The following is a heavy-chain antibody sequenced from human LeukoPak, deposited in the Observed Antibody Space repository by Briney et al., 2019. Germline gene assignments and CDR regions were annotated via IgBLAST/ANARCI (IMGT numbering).Heavy chain of an antibody. CDR3: ARDFIQRGYSYGYPY. CDR2: ISSSSSYI. Sequence: GGSLRLSCAASGFTFSSYSMNWVRQAPGKGLEWVSSISSSSSYIYYADSVKGRFTISRDNAKNSLYLQMNSLRAEDTAVYYCARDFIQRGYSYGYPYWGQGTLVTVSS. V-gene: IGHV3-21*01. CDR1: GFTFSSYS. D-gene: IGHD5-18*01. J-gene: IGHJ4*02.